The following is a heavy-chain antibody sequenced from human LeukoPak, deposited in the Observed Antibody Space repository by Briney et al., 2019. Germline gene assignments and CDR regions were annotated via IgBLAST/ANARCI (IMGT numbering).Heavy chain of an antibody. Sequence: SETLSLTCAVYGGSFSGYYWSWIRQPPGKGLEWIGEINHSGSTNYNPSLKSRVTISVDTSKNQFSLKLSSVTAADTAVYYCARAHDSSGYYSDYWGQGTLVTVSS. D-gene: IGHD3-22*01. V-gene: IGHV4-34*01. CDR1: GGSFSGYY. J-gene: IGHJ4*02. CDR3: ARAHDSSGYYSDY. CDR2: INHSGST.